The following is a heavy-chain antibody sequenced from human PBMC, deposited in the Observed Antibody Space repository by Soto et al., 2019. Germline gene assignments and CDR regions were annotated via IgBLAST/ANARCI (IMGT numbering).Heavy chain of an antibody. CDR2: ISSSSYI. CDR1: GFTFSSYS. CDR3: ARDFLVGYCSGGSCSIDY. V-gene: IGHV3-21*01. Sequence: GGSLRLSCAASGFTFSSYSMNWVRQAPGKGLEWVSSISSSSYIYYADSVKGRFTISRDNAKNSLYLQMNSLRAEDTAVYYCARDFLVGYCSGGSCSIDYWGQGT. D-gene: IGHD2-15*01. J-gene: IGHJ4*02.